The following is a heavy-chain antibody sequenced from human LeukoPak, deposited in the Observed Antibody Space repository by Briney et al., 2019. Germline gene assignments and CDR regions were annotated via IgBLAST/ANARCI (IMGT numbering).Heavy chain of an antibody. Sequence: PMASVNVSCKASGGTFSSYAISWVRQAPGQGLEWMGGIIPIFGTANYAQKFQGRVTITTDESTSTAYMELSSLRSEDTAVYYCAITTAVTTFRGDYWGQGTLVTVSS. CDR1: GGTFSSYA. V-gene: IGHV1-69*05. J-gene: IGHJ4*02. CDR2: IIPIFGTA. CDR3: AITTAVTTFRGDY. D-gene: IGHD3-16*01.